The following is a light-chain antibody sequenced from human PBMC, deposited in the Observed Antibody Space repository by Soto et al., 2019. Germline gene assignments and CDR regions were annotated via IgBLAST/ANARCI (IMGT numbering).Light chain of an antibody. CDR1: SSDVGGYIY. J-gene: IGLJ1*01. CDR2: DVT. V-gene: IGLV2-14*01. CDR3: SSCTTSSSYV. Sequence: QSALAQPASVSGSPGQSITMSCTGTSSDVGGYIYVSWYQQRPGKAPKLMIYDVTSRPSGVSYRFSGSKSGNTASLPISGLQAEDEADYYCSSCTTSSSYVFGTGTKVTV.